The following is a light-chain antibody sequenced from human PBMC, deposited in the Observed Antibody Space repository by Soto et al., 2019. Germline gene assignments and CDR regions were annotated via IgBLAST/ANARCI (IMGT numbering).Light chain of an antibody. CDR1: QGISSY. V-gene: IGKV1-8*01. CDR2: AAS. Sequence: AIRMTQSPSSLSASTGDRVTITCRASQGISSYLAWYQQKPGKAPKLLIYAASTLQSGVPSRFSGSGSGTDFTLTISCLQSEDFATYYCQQYYSYPPITFGQGTRLRL. CDR3: QQYYSYPPIT. J-gene: IGKJ5*01.